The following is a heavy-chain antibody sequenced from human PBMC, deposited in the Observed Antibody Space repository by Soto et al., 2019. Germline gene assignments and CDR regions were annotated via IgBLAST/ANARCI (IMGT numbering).Heavy chain of an antibody. J-gene: IGHJ4*02. V-gene: IGHV1-3*01. CDR3: AGQIYGDDALSDY. Sequence: QRQEWMGWINAGNGNTKYSQKFQGRVTITRDTSASTAYMELSSLRSEDTAVYYGAGQIYGDDALSDYWVQGSLDTVTP. CDR2: INAGNGNT. D-gene: IGHD4-17*01.